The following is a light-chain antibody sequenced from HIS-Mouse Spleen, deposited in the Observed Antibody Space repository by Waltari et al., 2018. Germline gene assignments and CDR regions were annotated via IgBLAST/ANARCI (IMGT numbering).Light chain of an antibody. J-gene: IGKJ1*01. CDR3: QQYYRFPRT. CDR2: AAF. Sequence: AIWMTQCPFLLTASTGDRVTISCRMSQGSSSYLAWYQQKPGKAPELLIYAAFTWQSGVPAWLSGSGCGTDFTLTNSCLQSEEFETYYCQQYYRFPRTFGQGTKV. V-gene: IGKV1D-8*02. CDR1: QGSSSY.